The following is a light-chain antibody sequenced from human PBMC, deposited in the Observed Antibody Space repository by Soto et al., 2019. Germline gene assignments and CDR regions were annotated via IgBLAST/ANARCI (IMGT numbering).Light chain of an antibody. CDR2: VGTGGVVV. Sequence: QAVVTQPPSASASLGASVTLTCTLSSGYSNYKVDWYQQRPGKGPRFVMRVGTGGVVVSKGDGIPDRFSVLGSGLNRYLTIKNIQEEDESDCHCGADNGSGSSFVYVVFGGGTKLTVL. J-gene: IGLJ2*01. CDR3: GADNGSGSSFVYVV. CDR1: SGYSNYK. V-gene: IGLV9-49*01.